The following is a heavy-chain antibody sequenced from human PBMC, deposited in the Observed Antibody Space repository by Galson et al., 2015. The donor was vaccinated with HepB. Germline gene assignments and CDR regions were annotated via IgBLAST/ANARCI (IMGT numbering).Heavy chain of an antibody. Sequence: SLRLSCAASGFTFTNAWMTWVRQAPGKGLEWVGRIKSKTHGGTTDYAAPVKGTFTISRDDSKNTLYLQMNSLKTEDTAVYYCTTRNWTYEDYWGQGTLVTVSS. CDR2: IKSKTHGGTT. D-gene: IGHD1-7*01. CDR3: TTRNWTYEDY. V-gene: IGHV3-15*01. J-gene: IGHJ4*02. CDR1: GFTFTNAW.